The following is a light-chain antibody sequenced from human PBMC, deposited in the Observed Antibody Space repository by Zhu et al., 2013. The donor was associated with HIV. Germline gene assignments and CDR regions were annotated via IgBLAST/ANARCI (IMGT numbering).Light chain of an antibody. J-gene: IGKJ3*01. CDR3: EQFGTSPFT. CDR2: GAS. Sequence: EIVLTQSPGTLSLSPGERVTLSCRASQTISSSYLAWYQQKPGQAPRLLIYGASSRATGIPDRFSGSGSGTDFTLTISRLEAEDFAVYYCEQFGTSPFTFGPETKVDIK. CDR1: QTISSSY. V-gene: IGKV3-20*01.